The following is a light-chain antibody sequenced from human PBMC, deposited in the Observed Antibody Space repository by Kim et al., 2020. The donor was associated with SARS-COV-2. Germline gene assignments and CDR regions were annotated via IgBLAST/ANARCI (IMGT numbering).Light chain of an antibody. J-gene: IGKJ4*01. CDR3: QQYNSYSGLT. CDR1: QSISSW. V-gene: IGKV1-5*03. CDR2: KAS. Sequence: DIQMTQSPSTLSASVGDRVTITCRAIQSISSWLAWYQQKPGKAPKLLIYKASSLESGVPSRFSGSGSGTEFTLTISSLQPDDFATYYCQQYNSYSGLTFGGGTKVDIK.